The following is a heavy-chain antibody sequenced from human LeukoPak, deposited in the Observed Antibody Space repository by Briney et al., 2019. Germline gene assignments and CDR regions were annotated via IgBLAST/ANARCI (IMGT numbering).Heavy chain of an antibody. Sequence: PSETLSLTCTVSGASVSSYFWSWIRQPAGKGLEWIGRINTSGNINYNPSLKTRVTMSVDTSKNQFSLKLNSVTAADTAVYYCATSFNNYWYIDLWGRGTLATVSS. CDR2: INTSGNI. CDR3: ATSFNNYWYIDL. CDR1: GASVSSYF. D-gene: IGHD1/OR15-1a*01. J-gene: IGHJ2*01. V-gene: IGHV4-4*07.